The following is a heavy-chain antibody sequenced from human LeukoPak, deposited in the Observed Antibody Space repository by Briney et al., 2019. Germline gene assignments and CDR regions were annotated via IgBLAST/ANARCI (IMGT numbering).Heavy chain of an antibody. CDR2: IYYSGST. Sequence: SETLSLTCTVSGGSISGYYWSWIRQPPGKGLEWIGYIYYSGSTNYNPSLKSRVTISVDTSKNQFSLKLSSVTAADTAVYYCARVRRIQLWPVHDAFDIWGQGTMVTVSS. D-gene: IGHD5-18*01. CDR1: GGSISGYY. V-gene: IGHV4-59*01. J-gene: IGHJ3*02. CDR3: ARVRRIQLWPVHDAFDI.